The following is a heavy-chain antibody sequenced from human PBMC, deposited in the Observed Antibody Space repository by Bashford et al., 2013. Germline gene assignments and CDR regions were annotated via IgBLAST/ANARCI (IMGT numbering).Heavy chain of an antibody. CDR2: INPNSGGT. CDR3: ARLTIFGVVIPL. D-gene: IGHD3-3*01. CDR1: GYTFTDYY. Sequence: ASVKVSCKASGYTFTDYYMHWVRQAPGQGLEWMGWINPNSGGTDYAQKFQGRVTMTRDTSISTAYMELSRLRSDDTAVYYCARLTIFGVVIPLWGQGTLVTVSS. J-gene: IGHJ4*02. V-gene: IGHV1-2*02.